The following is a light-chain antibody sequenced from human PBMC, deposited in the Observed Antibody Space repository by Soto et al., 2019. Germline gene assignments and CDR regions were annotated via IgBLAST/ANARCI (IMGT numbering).Light chain of an antibody. CDR3: FSYTSSGTYV. CDR2: EVS. Sequence: QSALTQPASVSGSPGQSITISCTGTSSDVGAYKYVSWYQQHPGKAPKLMIYEVSYRPSGVSSRFSGSKSGSTASLTISGLQAEDETDYYCFSYTSSGTYVFGTGTKLTVL. J-gene: IGLJ1*01. CDR1: SSDVGAYKY. V-gene: IGLV2-14*01.